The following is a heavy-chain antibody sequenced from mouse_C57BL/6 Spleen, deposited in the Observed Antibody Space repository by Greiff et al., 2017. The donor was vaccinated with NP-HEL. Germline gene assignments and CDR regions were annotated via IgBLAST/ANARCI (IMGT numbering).Heavy chain of an antibody. V-gene: IGHV1-80*01. CDR2: IYPGDGDT. CDR3: ATTVVANYAMDY. D-gene: IGHD1-1*01. Sequence: QVQLQQSGAELVKPGASVKISCKASGYAFSSYWMNWVKQRPGKGLVWIGQIYPGDGDTNYNGKFKGKATLTADKSSSTAYMQLSSLTSEDSAVYFCATTVVANYAMDYWGQGTSVTVSS. CDR1: GYAFSSYW. J-gene: IGHJ4*01.